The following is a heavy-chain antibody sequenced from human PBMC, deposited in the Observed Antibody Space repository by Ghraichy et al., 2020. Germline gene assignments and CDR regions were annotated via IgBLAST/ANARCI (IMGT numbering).Heavy chain of an antibody. CDR3: ASSAFGVVINLYYFDY. CDR2: IYYNGYT. Sequence: SETLSLTCPVSGGSVSSVSYYWGWIRQTPGKGLEWIASIYYNGYTYYNPSLKSRVTLSVDMSKNQFALKLSSVTAADTAVYYCASSAFGVVINLYYFDYWGQGTLVTVSS. D-gene: IGHD3-3*01. V-gene: IGHV4-39*01. CDR1: GGSVSSVSYY. J-gene: IGHJ4*02.